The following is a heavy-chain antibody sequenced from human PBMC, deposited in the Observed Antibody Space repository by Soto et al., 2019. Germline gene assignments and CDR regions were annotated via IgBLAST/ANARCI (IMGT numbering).Heavy chain of an antibody. CDR1: GASISGFY. Sequence: SETLSLTCTASGASISGFYWSWIRKSAGKGLEWIARIYATGTTDYNPSLKSRVMMSVDTSKKQFSVKLKSVTAADTAVYYCVRDGTKTLRDWFDPWGQG. CDR2: IYATGTT. J-gene: IGHJ5*02. V-gene: IGHV4-4*07. CDR3: VRDGTKTLRDWFDP. D-gene: IGHD1-1*01.